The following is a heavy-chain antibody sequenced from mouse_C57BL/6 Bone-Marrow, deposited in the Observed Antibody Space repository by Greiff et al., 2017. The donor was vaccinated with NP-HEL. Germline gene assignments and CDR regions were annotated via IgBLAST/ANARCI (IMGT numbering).Heavy chain of an antibody. D-gene: IGHD2-4*01. V-gene: IGHV1-50*01. CDR1: GYTFTSYW. Sequence: QVQLKQPGAELVKPGASVKLSCKASGYTFTSYWMQWVKQRPGQGLEWIGEIDPSDSYTNYNQKFKGKATLTVDTSSSTAYMQLSSLTSEDSAVYYCARPIYYDYEGFAYWGQGTLVTVSA. J-gene: IGHJ3*01. CDR2: IDPSDSYT. CDR3: ARPIYYDYEGFAY.